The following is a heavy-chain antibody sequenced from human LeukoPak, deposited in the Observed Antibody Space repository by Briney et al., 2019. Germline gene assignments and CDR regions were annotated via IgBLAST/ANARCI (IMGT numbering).Heavy chain of an antibody. CDR2: IYYSGST. Sequence: SETLSLTCAVSGGSISSYYWSWIRQPPGKGLEWIGYIYYSGSTNYNPSLKSRVTISVDTSKNQFSLKLSSVTAADTAVYYCARRRHPDYWGQGTLVTVSS. V-gene: IGHV4-59*08. CDR3: ARRRHPDY. J-gene: IGHJ4*02. CDR1: GGSISSYY.